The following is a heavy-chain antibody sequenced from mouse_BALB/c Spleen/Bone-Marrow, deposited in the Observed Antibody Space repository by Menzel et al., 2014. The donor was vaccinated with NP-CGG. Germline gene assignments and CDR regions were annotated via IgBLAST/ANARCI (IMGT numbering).Heavy chain of an antibody. V-gene: IGHV14-3*02. D-gene: IGHD1-2*01. CDR3: ASATTATYSAMDY. CDR2: IDPANGNT. Sequence: EVQLQQSAAELVKPGASVKLSCTASGFNIKDTYMHWVKQRPEQGLEWIGRIDPANGNTKYDPKFQGKATITTDTSSNTAYLHVSSLTSQDTAVYYCASATTATYSAMDYWGQETSVNIST. CDR1: GFNIKDTY. J-gene: IGHJ4*01.